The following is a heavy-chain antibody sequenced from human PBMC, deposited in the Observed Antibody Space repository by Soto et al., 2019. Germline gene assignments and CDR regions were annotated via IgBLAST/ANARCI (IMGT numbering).Heavy chain of an antibody. D-gene: IGHD3-22*01. V-gene: IGHV3-53*01. CDR3: ARNYDRTAGGAFDI. CDR2: IYSGGST. Sequence: EVQLVESGGGLIQPGGSLRLSCAASGFTVSSNYMSWVRQAPGKGLEWVSVIYSGGSTYYADSVKGRFTISRDNSKNTLYLQIHSMRAEGMAVYYCARNYDRTAGGAFDIWGQGTMVTVSS. CDR1: GFTVSSNY. J-gene: IGHJ3*02.